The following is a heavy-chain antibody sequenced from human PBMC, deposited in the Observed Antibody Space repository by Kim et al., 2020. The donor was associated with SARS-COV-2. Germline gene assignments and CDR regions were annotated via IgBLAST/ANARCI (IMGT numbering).Heavy chain of an antibody. V-gene: IGHV3-30*04. J-gene: IGHJ6*02. CDR3: ARGTTREYSSSWYNYYYGMDV. D-gene: IGHD6-13*01. CDR1: GFTFSSYA. CDR2: ISYDGSNK. Sequence: GGSLRLSCAASGFTFSSYAMHWVRQAPGKGLEWVAVISYDGSNKYYADSVKGRFTISRDNSKNTLYLQMNSLRAEDTAVYYCARGTTREYSSSWYNYYYGMDVWGQGTTVTVSS.